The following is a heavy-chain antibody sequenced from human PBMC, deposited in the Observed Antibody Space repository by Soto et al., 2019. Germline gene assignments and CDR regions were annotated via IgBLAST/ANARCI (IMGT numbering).Heavy chain of an antibody. Sequence: SETLSLTCTVSGGSISSYYWSWIRQPPGKGLERIGYIYYSGSTNYNPSLKSRVTISVDTSKNQFSLKLSSVTAADTAVYYCARDYYDSSGYYSDYWGQGTLVTVSS. V-gene: IGHV4-59*01. CDR3: ARDYYDSSGYYSDY. CDR2: IYYSGST. D-gene: IGHD3-22*01. CDR1: GGSISSYY. J-gene: IGHJ4*02.